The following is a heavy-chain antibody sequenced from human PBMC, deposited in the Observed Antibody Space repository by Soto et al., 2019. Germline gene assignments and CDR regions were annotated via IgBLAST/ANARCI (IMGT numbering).Heavy chain of an antibody. CDR1: GFRFSSYN. CDR3: AKGDDKSGYYLAGVVDV. V-gene: IGHV3-30*18. CDR2: ISYDGAVK. Sequence: QVQVVESGGGVVQPGRSLRLSCAASGFRFSSYNMDWVRQAPGKGLEWVASISYDGAVKYYADSVKGRFSISRDNAKNTVELQMNSLIAEDSAVYYCAKGDDKSGYYLAGVVDVWGQGTPVTVSS. J-gene: IGHJ6*02. D-gene: IGHD3-22*01.